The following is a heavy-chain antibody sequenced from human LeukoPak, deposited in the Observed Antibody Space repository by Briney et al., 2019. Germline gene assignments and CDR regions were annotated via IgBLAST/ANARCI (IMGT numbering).Heavy chain of an antibody. CDR3: ARDRKLLRAYHGMDV. CDR1: GYTFTGYY. Sequence: RRASVKVSCTASGYTFTGYYMHWVRQAPGQGLEWMGWINPNSGGTNYAQKFQGWVTMTRDTSISTAYMELSRLRSDDTAVYYCARDRKLLRAYHGMDVWGQGTTVTVSS. J-gene: IGHJ6*02. D-gene: IGHD1-26*01. CDR2: INPNSGGT. V-gene: IGHV1-2*04.